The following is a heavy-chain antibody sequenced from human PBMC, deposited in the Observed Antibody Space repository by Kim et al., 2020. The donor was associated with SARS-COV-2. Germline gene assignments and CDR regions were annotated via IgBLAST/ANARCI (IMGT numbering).Heavy chain of an antibody. J-gene: IGHJ3*02. CDR2: ISGSGGSI. D-gene: IGHD3-22*01. V-gene: IGHV3-23*01. CDR3: AKDERISMTVVVITDAFDI. Sequence: GGSLRLSCAASGFTFSSYAMSWVRHAPGKGLEWVSVISGSGGSIYYADSVKGRFTLSRDNSKNTLYLQMNSLRAEDTAVYYCAKDERISMTVVVITDAFDIWGQGTMVTVSS. CDR1: GFTFSSYA.